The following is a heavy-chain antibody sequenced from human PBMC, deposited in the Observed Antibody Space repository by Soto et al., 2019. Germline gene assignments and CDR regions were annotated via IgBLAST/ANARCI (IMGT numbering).Heavy chain of an antibody. Sequence: LPITCSRSRGTAGTSYLSCIRPPAGKELEWIGRIYTSGTNNYNPPIKRRVTMSVETSKNQFSLKLSSVTAADTAVYYCAREISTMVRGRGAVDTWGKGTLVT. J-gene: IGHJ3*02. V-gene: IGHV4-4*07. CDR2: IYTSGTN. CDR1: RGTAGTSY. D-gene: IGHD3-10*01. CDR3: AREISTMVRGRGAVDT.